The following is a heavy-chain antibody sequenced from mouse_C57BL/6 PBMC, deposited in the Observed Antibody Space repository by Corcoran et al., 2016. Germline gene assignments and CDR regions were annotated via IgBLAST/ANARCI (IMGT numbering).Heavy chain of an antibody. V-gene: IGHV9-3*01. Sequence: QIQLVQSGPELKKPGETVKISCKASGYTFTTYGMSWVKQAPGKGLKWMGWINTYSGVPTYADDFKGRFAFSLETSASTAYLQINNLKNEDTATYVCARGFITTVVAPFAYWGQGTLVTVSA. D-gene: IGHD1-1*01. CDR1: GYTFTTYG. J-gene: IGHJ3*01. CDR2: INTYSGVP. CDR3: ARGFITTVVAPFAY.